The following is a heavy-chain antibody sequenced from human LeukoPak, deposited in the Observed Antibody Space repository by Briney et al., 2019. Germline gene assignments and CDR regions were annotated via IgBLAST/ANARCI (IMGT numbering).Heavy chain of an antibody. J-gene: IGHJ4*02. D-gene: IGHD6-13*01. Sequence: AASVKVSCKVSGYTLTELSMHWVRQAPGKGLEWMGWINPNSGGTNYAQKFQGRVTMTRDTSISTAYMELSRLRSDDTAVYYCARDSIAAAGNFDYWGQGTLVTVSS. CDR3: ARDSIAAAGNFDY. V-gene: IGHV1-2*02. CDR1: GYTLTELS. CDR2: INPNSGGT.